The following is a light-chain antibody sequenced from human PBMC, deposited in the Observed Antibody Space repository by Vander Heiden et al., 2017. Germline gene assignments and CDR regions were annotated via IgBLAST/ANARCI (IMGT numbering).Light chain of an antibody. V-gene: IGLV2-8*01. CDR1: SRDVGGYKY. Sequence: QSALTQPPSASGAPGQSVTISCTGSSRDVGGYKYVYWYQQNPGNAPILIIYEVRKRTAGGPDRFSGSKAGTTASLTVSGLKAEDDADYYCSAYAGSNPYVFGTGTKVTVL. J-gene: IGLJ1*01. CDR3: SAYAGSNPYV. CDR2: EVR.